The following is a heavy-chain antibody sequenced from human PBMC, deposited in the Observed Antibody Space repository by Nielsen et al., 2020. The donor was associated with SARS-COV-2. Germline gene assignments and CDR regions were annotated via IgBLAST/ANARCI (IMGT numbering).Heavy chain of an antibody. Sequence: ASVEVSRKASGYTFTSYGISWVRQAPGQGLEWMGWISAYNGNTNYAQKLQGRVTMTTDTSTSTAYMELRSLRSDDTAVYYCARDRNVDTADDYWGQGTLVTVSS. V-gene: IGHV1-18*01. D-gene: IGHD5-18*01. CDR1: GYTFTSYG. J-gene: IGHJ4*02. CDR2: ISAYNGNT. CDR3: ARDRNVDTADDY.